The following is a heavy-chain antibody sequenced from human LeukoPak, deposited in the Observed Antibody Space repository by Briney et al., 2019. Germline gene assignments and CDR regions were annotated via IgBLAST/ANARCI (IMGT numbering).Heavy chain of an antibody. CDR1: GGTFSSYA. D-gene: IGHD3-3*01. CDR2: IIPIFGTA. J-gene: IGHJ4*02. Sequence: GASVKVSCKASGGTFSSYAISWVRQAPGQGLEWMGGIIPIFGTANYAQKSQGRVTITADESTSTAYMELSSLRSEDTAVYYCARNELWSGYYTGYYGYWGQGTLVTVSS. V-gene: IGHV1-69*13. CDR3: ARNELWSGYYTGYYGY.